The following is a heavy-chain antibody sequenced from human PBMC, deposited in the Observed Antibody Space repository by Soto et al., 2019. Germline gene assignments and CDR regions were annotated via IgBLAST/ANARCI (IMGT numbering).Heavy chain of an antibody. J-gene: IGHJ6*02. CDR2: IGTAGDT. D-gene: IGHD6-19*01. CDR3: ARERAVAVAGIGGMDV. CDR1: GFTFSSYD. Sequence: SGGSLRLSCAASGFTFSSYDMHWVRQATGKGLEWVSAIGTAGDTYYPGSVKGRFTISRENAKNSLYLQMNSLRAGDTAVYYCARERAVAVAGIGGMDVWGQGTTVTVSS. V-gene: IGHV3-13*01.